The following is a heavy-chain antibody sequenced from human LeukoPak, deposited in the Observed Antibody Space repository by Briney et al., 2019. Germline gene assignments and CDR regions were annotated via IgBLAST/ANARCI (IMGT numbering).Heavy chain of an antibody. CDR1: GYTFTGYY. D-gene: IGHD1-26*01. CDR3: ARGHSDIWYSLGH. V-gene: IGHV1-2*02. Sequence: GASVKVSCKTSGYTFTGYYIHWVRQASGQGREWVAWINPNSGGTKYSQQFQGRVTLTRDTSISTAYMELSRLTSDDTAVYYCARGHSDIWYSLGHWGQGTLVTVSA. CDR2: INPNSGGT. J-gene: IGHJ4*02.